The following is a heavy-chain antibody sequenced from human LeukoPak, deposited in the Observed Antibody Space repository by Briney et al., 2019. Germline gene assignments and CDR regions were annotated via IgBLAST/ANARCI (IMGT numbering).Heavy chain of an antibody. CDR3: VVVIEPPDSDGFDV. J-gene: IGHJ3*01. V-gene: IGHV3-23*01. CDR1: GFTFSSYA. CDR2: ISGSGGST. D-gene: IGHD1-14*01. Sequence: GGSLRLSCAASGFTFSSYAMSWVRQAPGKGLEWVSAISGSGGSTYYADSVKGRFTISRDNARNTVSLQMNSLTIEDTAVYYCVVVIEPPDSDGFDVWGQGTMITVSS.